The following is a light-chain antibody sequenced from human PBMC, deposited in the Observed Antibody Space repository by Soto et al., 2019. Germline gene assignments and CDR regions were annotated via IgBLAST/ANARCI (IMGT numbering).Light chain of an antibody. CDR3: QQYNSYPV. V-gene: IGKV1-39*01. J-gene: IGKJ3*01. Sequence: DIQMTQSPSSLSASVGDRVTITCRASQSISSYLNWYQQKPGKAPKLLIYAASSLQSGVPSRFSGSGSGTEFTLTISSLQPDDFATYYCQQYNSYPVFGPGTKVDIK. CDR2: AAS. CDR1: QSISSY.